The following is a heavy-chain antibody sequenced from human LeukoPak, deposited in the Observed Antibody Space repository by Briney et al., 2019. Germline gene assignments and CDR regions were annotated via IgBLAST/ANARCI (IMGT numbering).Heavy chain of an antibody. CDR1: GFTFSRYA. Sequence: PGTSLRLSCAVSGFTFSRYAKHWVRQAPGKGLEWVAVISYDGSKKADSVKGRFTISRDNSKNTLYLQMTSLRAEDTAVYYCARDSSDYWGQGTLVTVSS. CDR2: ISYDGSKK. CDR3: ARDSSDY. J-gene: IGHJ4*02. V-gene: IGHV3-30-3*01.